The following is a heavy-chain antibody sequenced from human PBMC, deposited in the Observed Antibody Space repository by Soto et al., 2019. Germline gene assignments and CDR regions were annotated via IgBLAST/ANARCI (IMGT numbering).Heavy chain of an antibody. Sequence: SVKVSCKASGFTFTSSALQWVRQARWRRLGWIGWIVVGSGNTNYAQKFQERVTLTRDMSTSTAYMELSSLRSEDTAVYYCAADIYGGNAYAFDIWGQGTMVTVSS. CDR1: GFTFTSSA. CDR2: IVVGSGNT. J-gene: IGHJ3*02. V-gene: IGHV1-58*01. D-gene: IGHD2-15*01. CDR3: AADIYGGNAYAFDI.